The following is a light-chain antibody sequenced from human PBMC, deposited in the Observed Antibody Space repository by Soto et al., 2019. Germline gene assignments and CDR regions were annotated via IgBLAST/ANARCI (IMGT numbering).Light chain of an antibody. J-gene: IGKJ5*01. CDR2: VAS. Sequence: TQSPVTLTLSPGERATLSCRASQSVSSNLAWYQQKPGQAPRLLIYVASTRATGIPARFSGSGSGTEFTLTISSLQSEDFAVYYCHQYNNWPPITFGQGRRREIK. V-gene: IGKV3-15*01. CDR1: QSVSSN. CDR3: HQYNNWPPIT.